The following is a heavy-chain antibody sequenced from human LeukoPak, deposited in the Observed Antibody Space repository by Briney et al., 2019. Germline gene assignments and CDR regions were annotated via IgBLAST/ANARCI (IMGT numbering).Heavy chain of an antibody. D-gene: IGHD2-21*01. CDR2: ISYDGNIQ. J-gene: IGHJ4*02. Sequence: PGGSLRLSCVISGITFSNYGFDWVRQAPGKGLEWVAFISYDGNIQHYGDALKGRFTISRDNAKSTLYIQMTSLRPEDMAVYYCVKDRAVVVPSIRGFDYWGRGTLVTVSS. V-gene: IGHV3-30*18. CDR3: VKDRAVVVPSIRGFDY. CDR1: GITFSNYG.